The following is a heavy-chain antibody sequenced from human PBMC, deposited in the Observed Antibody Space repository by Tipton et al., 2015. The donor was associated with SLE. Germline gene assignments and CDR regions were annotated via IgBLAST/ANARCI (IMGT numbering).Heavy chain of an antibody. CDR2: ISAYNGNT. Sequence: QSGPEVKKPGASVKVSCKASGYTFTNYGVSWVRQAPGQGLEWVAWISAYNGNTDYAQKLRGRVTVTTDTSTNTAYLELRSLTSDDTALYYYARDVPASGSHLLDSWGQVTLVTVSS. CDR1: GYTFTNYG. D-gene: IGHD3-10*02. V-gene: IGHV1-18*01. J-gene: IGHJ4*02. CDR3: ARDVPASGSHLLDS.